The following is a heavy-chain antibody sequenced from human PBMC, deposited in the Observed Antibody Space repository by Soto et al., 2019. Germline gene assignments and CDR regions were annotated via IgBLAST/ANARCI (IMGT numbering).Heavy chain of an antibody. CDR1: TYTFTTYY. V-gene: IGHV1-46*01. J-gene: IGHJ4*02. Sequence: QVQLVQSGAEVKKPGASVRLSCKTSTYTFTTYYMHWVRQAPGHGLEWMGIINPGSGGTTYAQKFPDRVTMTRDTSPSTVYMDLNSPRSDDPAVYYCATEFGVHSSRAYYFDYWGQGTLVTVSS. CDR3: ATEFGVHSSRAYYFDY. CDR2: INPGSGGT. D-gene: IGHD6-13*01.